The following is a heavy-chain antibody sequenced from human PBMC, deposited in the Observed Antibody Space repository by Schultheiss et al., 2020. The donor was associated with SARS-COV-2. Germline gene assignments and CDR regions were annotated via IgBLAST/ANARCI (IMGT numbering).Heavy chain of an antibody. CDR2: ISSSGSTI. V-gene: IGHV3-11*01. D-gene: IGHD3-22*01. CDR3: AKDIHLDSSGPFDY. J-gene: IGHJ4*02. CDR1: GFTFSDYY. Sequence: GGSLRLSCAASGFTFSDYYMSWIRQAPGKGLEWVSYISSSGSTIYYADSVKGRFTISRDNAKNSLYLQMNSLRAEDTALYYCAKDIHLDSSGPFDYWGQGTLVTVSS.